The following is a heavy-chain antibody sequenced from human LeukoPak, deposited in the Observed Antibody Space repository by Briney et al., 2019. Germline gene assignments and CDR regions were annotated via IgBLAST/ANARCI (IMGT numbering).Heavy chain of an antibody. J-gene: IGHJ6*03. CDR3: ARDPTPISKVGIGGYYYYMDV. CDR2: ISAYNGNT. V-gene: IGHV1-18*01. D-gene: IGHD3-16*01. CDR1: GYTFTSYG. Sequence: ASVKVSCKASGYTFTSYGISWVRQAPGQGLEWMGWISAYNGNTNYAQKLQGRVTMTTDTSTSTAYMELRSLRSDDTAVYYCARDPTPISKVGIGGYYYYMDVWGKETTVTVSS.